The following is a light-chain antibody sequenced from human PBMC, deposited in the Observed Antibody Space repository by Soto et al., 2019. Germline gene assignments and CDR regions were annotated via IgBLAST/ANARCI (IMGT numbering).Light chain of an antibody. J-gene: IGKJ3*01. CDR3: QQSYSTPFT. CDR2: AAS. Sequence: DIQMTQSPSSLSASVGDSITITCRASQSISNYLNWYQQKPGKAPKLLVYAASSLQSGVPSRFSGSGSGTDFTLTFSSLQPEDFATYYCQQSYSTPFTFGPGTKVDIK. CDR1: QSISNY. V-gene: IGKV1-39*01.